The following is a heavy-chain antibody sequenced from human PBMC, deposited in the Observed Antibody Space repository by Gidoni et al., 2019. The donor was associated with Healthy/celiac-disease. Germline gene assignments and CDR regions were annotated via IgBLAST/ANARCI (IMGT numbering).Heavy chain of an antibody. CDR3: AKDRADSSSWYKDYYYYYGMDV. Sequence: EVQLVESGGGLVQPGRSLRLSCAASGFPFDGYAMHWVRQAPGKGLEWVSGISWNSGSIGYADSVKGRFTISRDNAKNSLYLQMNSLRAEDTALYYCAKDRADSSSWYKDYYYYYGMDVWGQGTTVTVSS. V-gene: IGHV3-9*01. J-gene: IGHJ6*02. CDR1: GFPFDGYA. D-gene: IGHD6-13*01. CDR2: ISWNSGSI.